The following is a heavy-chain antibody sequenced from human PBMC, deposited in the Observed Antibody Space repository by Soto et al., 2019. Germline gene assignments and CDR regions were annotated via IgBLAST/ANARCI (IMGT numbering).Heavy chain of an antibody. Sequence: QITLKESGPTLVKPTQTLTLTCTFSGFSLSTSGAGVGWIRQPPGKALEWLALIYWNDDKRYSPSLMNRLTITKDTSKNQVVLARTNMDPVDTATYYCAHRQGQGQWLVRRQVDWFGPWGQGTLVTVSS. J-gene: IGHJ5*02. D-gene: IGHD6-19*01. CDR2: IYWNDDK. V-gene: IGHV2-5*01. CDR1: GFSLSTSGAG. CDR3: AHRQGQGQWLVRRQVDWFGP.